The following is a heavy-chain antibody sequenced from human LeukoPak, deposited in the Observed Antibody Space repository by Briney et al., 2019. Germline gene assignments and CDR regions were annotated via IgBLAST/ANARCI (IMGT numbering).Heavy chain of an antibody. J-gene: IGHJ5*02. V-gene: IGHV6-1*01. CDR2: TYYRSKWYN. CDR3: AREAGSIFGVVITTTAWFDP. CDR1: GDSVSSNSAA. D-gene: IGHD3-3*01. Sequence: SQTLSLTCAISGDSVSSNSAAWNWIRQSPWRGLEWLGRTYYRSKWYNDYAVSVKSRITINPDTSKNQFSLQLNSVTPEDTAVYYCAREAGSIFGVVITTTAWFDPWGQGTLVTVSS.